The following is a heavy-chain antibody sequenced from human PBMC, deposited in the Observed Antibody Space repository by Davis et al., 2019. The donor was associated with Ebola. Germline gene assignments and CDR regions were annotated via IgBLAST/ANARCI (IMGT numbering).Heavy chain of an antibody. V-gene: IGHV1-18*01. D-gene: IGHD6-13*01. CDR3: AREVQAIADLGNWFDP. CDR2: ISAYNGNT. Sequence: ASVKVSCKASAYTFTSYGISWVRQAPGQGLEWMGWISAYNGNTNYAQKLQGRVTMTTDTSTSTAYMELRSLRSDDTAVYYCAREVQAIADLGNWFDPWGQGTLVTVSS. J-gene: IGHJ5*02. CDR1: AYTFTSYG.